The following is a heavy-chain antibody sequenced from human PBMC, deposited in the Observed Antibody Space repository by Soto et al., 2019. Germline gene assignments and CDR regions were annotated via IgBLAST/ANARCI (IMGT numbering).Heavy chain of an antibody. V-gene: IGHV1-18*04. CDR1: GYTFTSYG. J-gene: IGHJ1*01. CDR2: ISPLKGRT. CDR3: AMDYGDRPEYFKH. D-gene: IGHD4-17*01. Sequence: QVPLVQSGPDLKRPGASMKVSCKASGYTFTSYGISWVRQVPGQGLEWMAWISPLKGRTQYSQKAQGRVTLSTDTSSNTAYMEMTTLRVDDTAVYYCAMDYGDRPEYFKHWGQGTLVTVS.